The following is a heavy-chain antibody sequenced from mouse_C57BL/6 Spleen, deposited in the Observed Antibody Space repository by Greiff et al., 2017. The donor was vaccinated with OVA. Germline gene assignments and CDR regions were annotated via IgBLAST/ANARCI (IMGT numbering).Heavy chain of an antibody. D-gene: IGHD1-1*01. CDR1: GYAFTSYL. J-gene: IGHJ4*01. CDR2: INPGSGGT. V-gene: IGHV1-54*01. Sequence: QVQLQQSGAELVRPGTSVKVSCKASGYAFTSYLIEWVKQRPGQGLEWIGVINPGSGGTYYNEKFKGKATLTADKSSSTAYMQLSSLTSEDSAADVYARSGVLRAEAMDYWGQGTSVTVSS. CDR3: ARSGVLRAEAMDY.